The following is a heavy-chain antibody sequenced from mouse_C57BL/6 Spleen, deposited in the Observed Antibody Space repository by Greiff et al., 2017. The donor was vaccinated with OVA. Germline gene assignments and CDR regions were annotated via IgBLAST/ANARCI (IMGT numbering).Heavy chain of an antibody. V-gene: IGHV1-66*01. J-gene: IGHJ2*01. Sequence: QVQLQQSGPELVKPGASVKISCKASGYSFTSYYIHWVKQRPGQGLEWIGWIYPGSGNTKYNEKFKGKATLTADTSSSTAYMQLSSLTSEDSAVYYCARSGDYGSSPYFDYWGQGTTLTVSS. D-gene: IGHD1-1*01. CDR1: GYSFTSYY. CDR2: IYPGSGNT. CDR3: ARSGDYGSSPYFDY.